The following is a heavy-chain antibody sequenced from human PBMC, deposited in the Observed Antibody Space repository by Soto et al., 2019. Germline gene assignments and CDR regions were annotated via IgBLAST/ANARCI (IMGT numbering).Heavy chain of an antibody. D-gene: IGHD2-2*01. CDR2: IYYSGST. CDR3: VRYCSTTKCPFDY. J-gene: IGHJ4*02. CDR1: GGSISSGGYY. V-gene: IGHV4-31*03. Sequence: PSETLSLTCTVSGGSISSGGYYWSWIRQHPGKGLEWIAYIYYSGSTYYNPSLKSRVTISLDTSKNQFSLNLSSVTAADTAVYYCVRYCSTTKCPFDYWGQGNLVIDSS.